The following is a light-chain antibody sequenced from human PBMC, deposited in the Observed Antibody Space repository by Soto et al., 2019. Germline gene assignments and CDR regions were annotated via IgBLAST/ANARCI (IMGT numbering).Light chain of an antibody. CDR1: SSNIGDNS. CDR2: DNN. CDR3: GRWDSSLSAVV. J-gene: IGLJ2*01. Sequence: QSVLTQPPSVSAAPGQTVTISCSGSSSNIGDNSVSWYQQLPGTAPKLLIYDNNKRPSGIPDRFSGSKSVTSATLGITGLQTGDESDYYCGRWDSSLSAVVFGGGTKLTVL. V-gene: IGLV1-51*01.